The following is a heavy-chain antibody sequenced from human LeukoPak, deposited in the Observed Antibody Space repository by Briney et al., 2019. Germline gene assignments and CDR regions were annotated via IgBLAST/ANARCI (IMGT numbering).Heavy chain of an antibody. CDR1: GSTVSSNY. CDR3: ARESSRGYGDYPNAFDI. J-gene: IGHJ3*02. CDR2: IHSGGST. D-gene: IGHD4-17*01. V-gene: IGHV3-53*04. Sequence: PGGSLRLSCAASGSTVSSNYMSWVRQAPGKGLEWVSVIHSGGSTYYADSVKGRFTISRHNSKNTLYLQMNSLRPEDTAVYYCARESSRGYGDYPNAFDIWGQGTMVTVSS.